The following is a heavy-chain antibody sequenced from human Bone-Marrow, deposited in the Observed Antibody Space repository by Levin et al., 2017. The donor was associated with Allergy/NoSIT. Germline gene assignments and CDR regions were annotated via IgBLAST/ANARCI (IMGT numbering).Heavy chain of an antibody. D-gene: IGHD2-2*01. Sequence: GESLKISCAASGFTFSSYWMSWVRQAPGKGLEWVANIKQDGSEKYYVDSVKGRFTISRDNAKNSLYLQMNSLRAEDTAVYYCARDLACSSTSCKYGGWFDPWGQGTLVTVSS. CDR1: GFTFSSYW. J-gene: IGHJ5*02. CDR2: IKQDGSEK. V-gene: IGHV3-7*01. CDR3: ARDLACSSTSCKYGGWFDP.